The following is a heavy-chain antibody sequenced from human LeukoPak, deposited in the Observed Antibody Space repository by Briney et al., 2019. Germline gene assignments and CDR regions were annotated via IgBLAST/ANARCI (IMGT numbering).Heavy chain of an antibody. V-gene: IGHV3-7*01. Sequence: GGSLRLSCAASGFTFSSYWMSWVRQAPGKGLEWVANIKQDGSEKYYVDSVKGRFTISRDNAKNSLYLQMNSLRAEDTAVYYCARDAIVGYSGYDFLYYYMDVWGKGTTVTVSS. CDR2: IKQDGSEK. CDR3: ARDAIVGYSGYDFLYYYMDV. D-gene: IGHD5-12*01. CDR1: GFTFSSYW. J-gene: IGHJ6*03.